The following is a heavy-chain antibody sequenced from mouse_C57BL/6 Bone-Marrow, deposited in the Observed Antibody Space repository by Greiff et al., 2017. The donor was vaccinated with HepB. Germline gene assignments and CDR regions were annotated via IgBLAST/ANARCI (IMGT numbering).Heavy chain of an antibody. CDR2: IYPRSGNT. Sequence: VQLQQSGAELARPVASVKLSCKASGYTFTSSGISWVKQRTGQGLVWIGEIYPRSGNTYYNEKFKGKATLTADKSSSTAYMELRSLTSEDSAVYFCARHYAFDYWGQGTTLTVSS. CDR3: ARHYAFDY. J-gene: IGHJ2*01. V-gene: IGHV1-81*01. CDR1: GYTFTSSG. D-gene: IGHD1-1*01.